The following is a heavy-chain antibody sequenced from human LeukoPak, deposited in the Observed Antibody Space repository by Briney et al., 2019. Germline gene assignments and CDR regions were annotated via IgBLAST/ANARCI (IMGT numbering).Heavy chain of an antibody. Sequence: PSETLSLTCTVSGGSISSYYWSWIRQPPGKGLEWIGYIYYSGSTNYNPSLKSRVTISVDTSKNQFSLKLSSVTAADTAMYYCARLSGSGSYYRGDYYYYMDVWGKGTTVTISS. V-gene: IGHV4-59*01. CDR2: IYYSGST. D-gene: IGHD3-10*01. CDR1: GGSISSYY. CDR3: ARLSGSGSYYRGDYYYYMDV. J-gene: IGHJ6*03.